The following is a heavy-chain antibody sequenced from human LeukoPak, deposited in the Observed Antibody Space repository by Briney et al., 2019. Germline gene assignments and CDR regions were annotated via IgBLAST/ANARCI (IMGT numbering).Heavy chain of an antibody. V-gene: IGHV1-2*02. Sequence: ASVKVSCKASGYTFTNYGITWVRQAPGQGLEWMGWINPNSGGTNYAQKFQGRVTMTRDTSISTAYMELSRLRSDDTAVYYCAREGGGSCHDYWGQGTLVTVSS. CDR1: GYTFTNYG. D-gene: IGHD2-15*01. J-gene: IGHJ4*02. CDR2: INPNSGGT. CDR3: AREGGGSCHDY.